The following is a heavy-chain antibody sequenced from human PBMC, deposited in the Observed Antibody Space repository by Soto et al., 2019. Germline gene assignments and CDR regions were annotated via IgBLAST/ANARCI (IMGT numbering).Heavy chain of an antibody. D-gene: IGHD2-2*01. Sequence: PGESLKISCKGSGYTFTDYWIGWVRQPPGKGLEWMGIIYPGDSDTRYSPSFQGHVTITVDKSTSTAYLQWNTLKASDTAMYYCARRSINFRDSAYAMDVCGQGHTVTVAS. CDR3: ARRSINFRDSAYAMDV. CDR2: IYPGDSDT. CDR1: GYTFTDYW. J-gene: IGHJ6*02. V-gene: IGHV5-51*01.